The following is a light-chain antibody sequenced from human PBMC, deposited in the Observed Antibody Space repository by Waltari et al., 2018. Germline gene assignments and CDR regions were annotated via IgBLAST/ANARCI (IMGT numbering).Light chain of an antibody. CDR2: GNN. CDR1: SSNLGAGYD. J-gene: IGLJ2*01. Sequence: QSVLTQPPSVSGAPGQRVTISCTGSSSNLGAGYDVHWYQHLPGKAPKLLIYGNNRRPSGVAARFSGSNSGTSASLAITGLRAEDGADYYCQSYDTDVSGSSVVFGGGTKLTVL. V-gene: IGLV1-40*01. CDR3: QSYDTDVSGSSVV.